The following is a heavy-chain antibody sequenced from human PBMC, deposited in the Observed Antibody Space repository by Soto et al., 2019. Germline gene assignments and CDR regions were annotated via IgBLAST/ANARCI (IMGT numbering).Heavy chain of an antibody. CDR3: ARVLRTDIVVVPAAKGWWFDP. V-gene: IGHV4-59*01. CDR2: IYYSGST. Sequence: SQTLSLPCTVSGGSISSYYWSWIRQPPGKGLEWIGYIYYSGSTNYNPSLKSRVTISVDTSKNQFSLKLSSVTAADTAVYYCARVLRTDIVVVPAAKGWWFDPWGQGTLVTVSS. CDR1: GGSISSYY. J-gene: IGHJ5*02. D-gene: IGHD2-2*01.